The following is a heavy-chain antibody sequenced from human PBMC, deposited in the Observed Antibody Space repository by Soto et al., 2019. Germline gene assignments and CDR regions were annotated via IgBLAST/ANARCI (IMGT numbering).Heavy chain of an antibody. V-gene: IGHV4-31*03. CDR2: IYYSGST. CDR1: GGSISSGGYY. J-gene: IGHJ5*02. D-gene: IGHD3-22*01. Sequence: PSETLSLTCTVSGGSISSGGYYWSWIRQHPGKGLEWIGYIYYSGSTCYNPSLKSRVTISVDTSKNQFSLKLSSVTAADTAVYYCARDWGTYDSSGYYHRRYNWFDPWGQGTLVTVSS. CDR3: ARDWGTYDSSGYYHRRYNWFDP.